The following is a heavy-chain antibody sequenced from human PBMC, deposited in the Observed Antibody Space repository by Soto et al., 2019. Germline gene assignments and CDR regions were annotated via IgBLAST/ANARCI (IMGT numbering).Heavy chain of an antibody. V-gene: IGHV1-3*01. D-gene: IGHD1-26*01. J-gene: IGHJ3*01. Sequence: QVRLVQSGAEVKKPGASVKISCKASGFTFTTFAIHWVRQAPGQGLEWMGWINAGNGNTRYSQNCRGRFSISRDTSANTVYMDVSSLKSEDTAVFYCARDMVGATKAFDLWGQGTMVTVS. CDR3: ARDMVGATKAFDL. CDR2: INAGNGNT. CDR1: GFTFTTFA.